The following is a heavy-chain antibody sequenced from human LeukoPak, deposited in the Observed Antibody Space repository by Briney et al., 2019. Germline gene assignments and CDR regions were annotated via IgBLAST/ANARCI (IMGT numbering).Heavy chain of an antibody. CDR3: SYCSSTSCYAF. J-gene: IGHJ4*02. CDR1: GFTFSNYW. V-gene: IGHV3-74*01. D-gene: IGHD2-2*01. CDR2: INSDGSNT. Sequence: AGGSLRLSCTAPGFTFSNYWMHWVRQAPGKGLGWVSRINSDGSNTSYADSVKGRFTISRDNAKNTLYLQMNSLRAEDTAVYYCSYCSSTSCYAFWGQGTLVTVSS.